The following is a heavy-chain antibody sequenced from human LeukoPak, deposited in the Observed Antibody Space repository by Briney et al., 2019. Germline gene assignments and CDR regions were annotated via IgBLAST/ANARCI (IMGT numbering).Heavy chain of an antibody. CDR2: IYPGDSDT. V-gene: IGHV5-51*01. D-gene: IGHD3-22*01. CDR3: ARPNITSYYDSRGYDALDV. Sequence: GESLKISCKGSGYKFSTYWIAWVRQMPGKGLEWVGIIYPGDSDTRYSPSFQGQVTISADKSVNSAYLPWSSLKASDTAMYYCARPNITSYYDSRGYDALDVWGQGTMVTVSS. J-gene: IGHJ3*01. CDR1: GYKFSTYW.